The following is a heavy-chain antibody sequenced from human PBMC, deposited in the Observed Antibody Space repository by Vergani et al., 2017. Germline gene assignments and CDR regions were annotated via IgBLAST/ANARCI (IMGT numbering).Heavy chain of an antibody. V-gene: IGHV4-59*01. CDR3: ARVWGYCSSTSCYQYYFDY. D-gene: IGHD2-2*01. CDR2: IYYSGST. J-gene: IGHJ4*02. Sequence: QVQLQESGPGLVKPSETLSLTCTVSGGSISSYYWSWIRQPPGKGLEWIGYIYYSGSTNYNPSLKSRVTISVATSKTQFSLKLSSVTAADTAVYYCARVWGYCSSTSCYQYYFDYWGQGTLVTVSS. CDR1: GGSISSYY.